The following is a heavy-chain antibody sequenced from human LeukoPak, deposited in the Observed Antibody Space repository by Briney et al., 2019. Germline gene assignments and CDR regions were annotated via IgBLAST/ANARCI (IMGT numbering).Heavy chain of an antibody. CDR2: IYYSGST. D-gene: IGHD3-3*01. CDR3: ARAYDFWSGYYINWFDP. CDR1: GGSISSYY. Sequence: SETLSLTCTVSGGSISSYYWSWIRQPPGEGLEWIGYIYYSGSTNYNPSLKSRVTISVDTSKNQFSLKLSSVTAADTAVYYCARAYDFWSGYYINWFDPWGQGTLVTVSS. V-gene: IGHV4-59*01. J-gene: IGHJ5*02.